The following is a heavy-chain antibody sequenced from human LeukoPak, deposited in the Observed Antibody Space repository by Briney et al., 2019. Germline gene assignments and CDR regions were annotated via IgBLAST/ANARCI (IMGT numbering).Heavy chain of an antibody. Sequence: SETLSLTCTVSGGSISGYYWSWIRQPAGKGLEWIGRIYTSGSTNYNPSLKSRVTMSVDTSKNQFSLNLSSVTAADTAVYYCARFSPRAMGNYLDFWGQGTLVTVSS. CDR1: GGSISGYY. CDR3: ARFSPRAMGNYLDF. D-gene: IGHD7-27*01. V-gene: IGHV4-4*07. CDR2: IYTSGST. J-gene: IGHJ4*02.